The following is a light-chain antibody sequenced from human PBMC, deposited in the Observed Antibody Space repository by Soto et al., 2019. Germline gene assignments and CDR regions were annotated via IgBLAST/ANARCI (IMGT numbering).Light chain of an antibody. CDR2: AAS. CDR3: QQSYNSPPIT. Sequence: IQMTQSPSSLSASVGDRVTITCRAGQSIFSSLNWYQQRPGKAPTLXXYAASSLQSGVPSRFRGSGYGTDFALTITSLQPEDFAIYYCQQSYNSPPITFGQGTRLEIK. CDR1: QSIFSS. J-gene: IGKJ5*01. V-gene: IGKV1-39*01.